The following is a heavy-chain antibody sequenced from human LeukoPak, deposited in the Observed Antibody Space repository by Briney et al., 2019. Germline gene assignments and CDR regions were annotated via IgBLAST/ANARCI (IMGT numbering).Heavy chain of an antibody. V-gene: IGHV3-23*01. D-gene: IGHD6-19*01. CDR3: AKSAQGGWYNRWYFDY. CDR2: ISGSGGST. Sequence: GGSLRLSCAASGFTFSSYAMSRVRQAPGKGLEWVSAISGSGGSTYYADSVKGRFTISRDNSKSTLYLQMNSLRAEDTAVYYCAKSAQGGWYNRWYFDYWGQGTLVTVSS. J-gene: IGHJ4*02. CDR1: GFTFSSYA.